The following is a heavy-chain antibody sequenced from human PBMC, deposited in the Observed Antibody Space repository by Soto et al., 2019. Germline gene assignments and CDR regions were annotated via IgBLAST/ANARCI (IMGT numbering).Heavy chain of an antibody. V-gene: IGHV3-30-3*01. J-gene: IGHJ5*02. CDR2: ISFDGYNK. CDR1: GFSFRNSA. D-gene: IGHD4-4*01. CDR3: ARDVSPHSNPSWLDP. Sequence: QVQMVESGGGVVQPGRSLRLSCVASGFSFRNSARHWVRQAPGKGLEWVAMISFDGYNKYHPEAVWGRFTLSRDKPKSTLYLQMNSLRAEDTAVYFWARDVSPHSNPSWLDPWCQGTLVTVSS.